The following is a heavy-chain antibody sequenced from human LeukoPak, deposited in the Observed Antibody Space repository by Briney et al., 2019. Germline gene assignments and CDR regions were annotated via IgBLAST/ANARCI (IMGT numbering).Heavy chain of an antibody. CDR2: SSAYTGNT. V-gene: IGHV1-18*01. J-gene: IGHJ4*02. CDR1: SYTSNIYG. CDR3: ARSTSIVGKSDY. D-gene: IGHD1-26*01. Sequence: ASVRVSCKVSSYTSNIYGINWVRQAPGQGLEWMGWSSAYTGNTNYAQNFQGRVTMTTDTSTNTAYMELRSLRSDDTAIYYCARSTSIVGKSDYWGQGTLVTVSS.